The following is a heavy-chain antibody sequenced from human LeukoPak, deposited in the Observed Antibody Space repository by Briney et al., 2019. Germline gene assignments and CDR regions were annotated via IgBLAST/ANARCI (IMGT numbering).Heavy chain of an antibody. J-gene: IGHJ6*02. CDR2: IYYSGST. V-gene: IGHV4-59*01. CDR1: GGSISSYN. CDR3: ARAAHCSSTSCYDPTYYYYGMDV. D-gene: IGHD2-2*01. Sequence: SETLSLTCTVSGGSISSYNWSWIRQPPGKGLEWIGYIYYSGSTNYNPSLKSRVTISVDTSKNQFSLKLSSVTAADTAVYYCARAAHCSSTSCYDPTYYYYGMDVWGQGTTVTVSS.